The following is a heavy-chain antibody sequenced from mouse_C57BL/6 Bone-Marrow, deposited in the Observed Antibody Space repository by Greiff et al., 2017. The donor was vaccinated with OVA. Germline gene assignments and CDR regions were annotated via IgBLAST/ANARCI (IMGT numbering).Heavy chain of an antibody. J-gene: IGHJ2*01. D-gene: IGHD2-4*01. V-gene: IGHV5-17*01. CDR3: ASRSDYEVGYYFDY. Sequence: DVQLVESGGGLVKPGGSLKLSCAASGFTFSDYGMHWVRQAPEKGLEWVAYISSGSSTISYADTVKGRFTISSDNDKNTLFLQMTSLRSEYTAMYYCASRSDYEVGYYFDYWGQGTTLTVSS. CDR1: GFTFSDYG. CDR2: ISSGSSTI.